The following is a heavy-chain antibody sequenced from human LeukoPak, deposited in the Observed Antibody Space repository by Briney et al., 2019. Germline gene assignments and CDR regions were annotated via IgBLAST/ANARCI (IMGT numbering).Heavy chain of an antibody. D-gene: IGHD3-16*01. J-gene: IGHJ4*02. Sequence: SETLSLTCTVSGGSISSYYWSWIRQPPGKGQESIGNIYYSGSTNYNPSLKGRVTISVDTSKNQFSLKLSSVTAADTAVYYCARTSHDYISFFDYWGQGTLVTVSS. CDR2: IYYSGST. V-gene: IGHV4-59*01. CDR3: ARTSHDYISFFDY. CDR1: GGSISSYY.